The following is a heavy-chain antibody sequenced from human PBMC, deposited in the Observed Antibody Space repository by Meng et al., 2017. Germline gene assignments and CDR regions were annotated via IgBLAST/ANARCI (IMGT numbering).Heavy chain of an antibody. CDR3: AHRQGVAAAGTFDY. Sequence: ECVPTMAQPTLTLTLPCTFSGFSLSTSGVGVGWIRQPPGKALEWLALIYWNDDKRYSPSLKSRLTITKDTSKNQVVLTMTNMDPVDTATYYCAHRQGVAAAGTFDYWGQGTLVTVSS. D-gene: IGHD6-13*01. J-gene: IGHJ4*02. V-gene: IGHV2-5*01. CDR2: IYWNDDK. CDR1: GFSLSTSGVG.